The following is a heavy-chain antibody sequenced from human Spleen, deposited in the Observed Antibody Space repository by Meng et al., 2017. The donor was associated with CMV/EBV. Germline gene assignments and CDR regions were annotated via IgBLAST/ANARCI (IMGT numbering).Heavy chain of an antibody. Sequence: ETLSLTCSVSGGSVSSSHYYWSWIRQPPGKALEWLAHIFSNDEKSYSTSLKSRLTISKDTSKSQVVLTMTNMDPVDTATYYCARIQDGYNWAFDIWGQGTMDTVSS. CDR3: ARIQDGYNWAFDI. D-gene: IGHD5-24*01. CDR1: GGSVSSSHYY. CDR2: IFSNDEK. V-gene: IGHV2-26*01. J-gene: IGHJ3*02.